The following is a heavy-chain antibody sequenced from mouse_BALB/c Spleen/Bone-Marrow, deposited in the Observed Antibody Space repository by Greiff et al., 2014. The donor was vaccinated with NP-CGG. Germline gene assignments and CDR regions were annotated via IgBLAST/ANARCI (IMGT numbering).Heavy chain of an antibody. D-gene: IGHD2-4*01. CDR1: GYSFTTYW. J-gene: IGHJ1*01. V-gene: IGHV1-7*01. CDR2: INPFTGYT. CDR3: ARGLRDWYFDV. Sequence: VQLQQSGAELAKPGASVKMSCKASGYSFTTYWMHWVNQRPGQGLEWIGYINPFTGYTEYNQKFKDKATLTADKSSSTAYMQLSSLTSEDSTVYYCARGLRDWYFDVWGAGTTVTVSS.